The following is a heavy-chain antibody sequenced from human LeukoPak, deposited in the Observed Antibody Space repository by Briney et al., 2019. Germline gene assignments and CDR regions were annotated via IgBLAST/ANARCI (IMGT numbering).Heavy chain of an antibody. CDR2: ITYNGAAT. CDR3: AKDGLYFDGSTHIYYFDS. D-gene: IGHD3-9*01. CDR1: GFSFGGYA. Sequence: GESLRLSCAASGFSFGGYAMTWVRQAPGKGLEWFSSITYNGAATYYLDSVKARFTISRDNSRSTLYLQMDSLTAEDTALYYCAKDGLYFDGSTHIYYFDSWGQGTLVAVSS. J-gene: IGHJ4*02. V-gene: IGHV3-23*01.